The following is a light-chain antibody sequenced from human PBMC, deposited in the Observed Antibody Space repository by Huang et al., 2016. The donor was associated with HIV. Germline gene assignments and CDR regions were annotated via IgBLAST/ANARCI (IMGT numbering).Light chain of an antibody. CDR1: QFVANAY. CDR3: QQCGSPTWT. CDR2: GAS. Sequence: EIVLTQSPGTLSLSPGDRATLSCRASQFVANAYVAWYQHTPGQSPRLLIYGASMRASGIPDRFRCSGFGTDFTLTISRLEPDDFAVYFCQQCGSPTWTFGQGTKVEIK. V-gene: IGKV3-20*01. J-gene: IGKJ1*01.